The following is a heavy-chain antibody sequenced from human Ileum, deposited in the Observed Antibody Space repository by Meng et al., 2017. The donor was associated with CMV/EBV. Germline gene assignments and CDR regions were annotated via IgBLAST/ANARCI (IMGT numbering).Heavy chain of an antibody. D-gene: IGHD3-10*01. CDR1: GDSLSKYT. CDR3: AICAFGESDLYYAMDV. J-gene: IGHJ6*02. V-gene: IGHV1-69*02. CDR2: IIPTLEIA. Sequence: SVKVSCKASGDSLSKYTLSWVRQAPGQGLEWMGRIIPTLEIANYAQNFEGRVTITADKSTSTAYMELSSLRSEDAAVYYCAICAFGESDLYYAMDVWGQGTTVTGAS.